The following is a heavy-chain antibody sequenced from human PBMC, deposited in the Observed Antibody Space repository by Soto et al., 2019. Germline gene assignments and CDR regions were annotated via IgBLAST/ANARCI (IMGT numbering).Heavy chain of an antibody. CDR1: GYSFSNYW. CDR3: ATHPTTHYQSGGHLYDDY. D-gene: IGHD2-15*01. CDR2: IYPAASAA. Sequence: GEPSKISCKCSGYSFSNYWIAWLRQMPGKGLEWMGIIYPAASAARYSPSFQGQVTISVDNSIILAYLQWSSPKASATATCDGATHPTTHYQSGGHLYDDYWGDGIQVTDS. V-gene: IGHV5-51*01. J-gene: IGHJ4*01.